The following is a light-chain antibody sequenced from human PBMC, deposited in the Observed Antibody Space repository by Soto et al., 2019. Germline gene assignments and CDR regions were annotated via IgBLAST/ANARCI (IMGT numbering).Light chain of an antibody. CDR2: ANN. Sequence: QAVVTQPPSVSEAPGQRVTISCSGSSSNIGAGYDVHWYQQLPGTAPKLLISANNIRPSGVPDRFSGSKSGTSASLAITGLQAEDEADYYCQSYDSSLSGSGVFGGGTKLTVL. J-gene: IGLJ3*02. CDR1: SSNIGAGYD. CDR3: QSYDSSLSGSGV. V-gene: IGLV1-40*01.